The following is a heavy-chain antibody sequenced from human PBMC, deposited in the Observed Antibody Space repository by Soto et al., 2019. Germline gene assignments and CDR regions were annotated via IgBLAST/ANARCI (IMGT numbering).Heavy chain of an antibody. CDR1: GFTFSSYG. J-gene: IGHJ3*02. Sequence: QVQLVESGGGVVQPGRSLRLSCAASGFTFSSYGMYWVRQAPGKGLEWVAVIWYDGSNKYYADSVKGRFTISRDNSKNTLYLQMNSLRAEDTAVYYCARGSGYYGSGSSATDAFDIWGQGTMVTVSS. CDR3: ARGSGYYGSGSSATDAFDI. V-gene: IGHV3-33*01. CDR2: IWYDGSNK. D-gene: IGHD3-10*01.